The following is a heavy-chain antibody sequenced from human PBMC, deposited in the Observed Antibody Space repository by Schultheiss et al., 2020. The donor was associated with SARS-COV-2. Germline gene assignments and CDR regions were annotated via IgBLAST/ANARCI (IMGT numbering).Heavy chain of an antibody. CDR2: SKHKANGYTT. Sequence: GESLKISCAASGFTFSDHYMDWVRQAPGKGLEWVGRSKHKANGYTTEYAASVKGRFTISRDDSKNSLYLQMNSLKTEDTAVYYCTRSYSTSWYGIDYWGQGTLVTVSS. CDR3: TRSYSTSWYGIDY. D-gene: IGHD6-13*01. V-gene: IGHV3-72*01. CDR1: GFTFSDHY. J-gene: IGHJ4*02.